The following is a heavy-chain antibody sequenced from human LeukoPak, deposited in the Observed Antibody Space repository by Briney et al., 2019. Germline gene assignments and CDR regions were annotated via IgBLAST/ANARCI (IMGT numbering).Heavy chain of an antibody. CDR1: GGSISSYY. CDR3: ARDLTYYYGSGSYYLVDP. Sequence: PSETLSLTCTVSGGSISSYYWSWIRQPPGKGLEWIGYIYYSGSTNYNPSLKSRVTISVDKSKNQFSLKLSSVTAADTAVYYCARDLTYYYGSGSYYLVDPWGQGTLVTVSS. D-gene: IGHD3-10*01. J-gene: IGHJ5*02. CDR2: IYYSGST. V-gene: IGHV4-59*12.